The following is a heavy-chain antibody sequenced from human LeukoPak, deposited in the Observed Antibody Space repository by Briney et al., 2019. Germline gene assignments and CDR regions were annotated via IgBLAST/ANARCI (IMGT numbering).Heavy chain of an antibody. Sequence: GASVKVSCKASGGTFSSYAISWVRQAPGQGLEWMGGIIPIFGTANYAQKFQGRVTITADKSTSTAYMELSSLRSEDTAVYYCARDLVRGYHGSGRDGGYYYYGMDVWGKGTTVTVSS. CDR2: IIPIFGTA. CDR1: GGTFSSYA. CDR3: ARDLVRGYHGSGRDGGYYYYGMDV. V-gene: IGHV1-69*06. D-gene: IGHD3-10*01. J-gene: IGHJ6*04.